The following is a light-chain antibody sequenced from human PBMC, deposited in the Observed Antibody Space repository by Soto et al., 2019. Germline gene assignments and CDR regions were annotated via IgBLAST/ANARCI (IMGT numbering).Light chain of an antibody. V-gene: IGLV2-14*01. CDR1: GNDVGGYNY. CDR3: SSYTGTSTYV. CDR2: EVT. Sequence: QSALTQPASVSGSPGQSITISCTGTGNDVGGYNYVSWYQQHPGKAPKVMIYEVTSRPSGVSSRFSGSKSGNTASLTISGLQAEDEADHYCSSYTGTSTYVFGTGTKLTVL. J-gene: IGLJ1*01.